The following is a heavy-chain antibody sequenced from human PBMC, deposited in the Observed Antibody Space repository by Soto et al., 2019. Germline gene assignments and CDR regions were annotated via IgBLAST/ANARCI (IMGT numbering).Heavy chain of an antibody. V-gene: IGHV1-69*02. J-gene: IGHJ4*02. CDR1: GGTFSNYT. D-gene: IGHD3-16*01. Sequence: QVQLVQSGAEVKKPGSSVKVSCTASGGTFSNYTITWVRQAPGQGLEWMGRLIPILGLANYAQKFRGRVTITADKSTTTAYVELRSLRSEDTAMYYCARFKLGEDYWGQGTLVTVSS. CDR2: LIPILGLA. CDR3: ARFKLGEDY.